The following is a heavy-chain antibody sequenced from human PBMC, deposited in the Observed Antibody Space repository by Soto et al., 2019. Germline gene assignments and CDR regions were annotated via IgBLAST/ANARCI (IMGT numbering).Heavy chain of an antibody. V-gene: IGHV4-34*01. CDR3: ARGLYYYGMDV. J-gene: IGHJ6*02. Sequence: PSETLALSCAVYGGSFSGYYLSWIRQPPGKGLEWIGETNHSGSTNYNPSLKSRVTISVDTSKNQFSLKLSSVTAADTAVYYCARGLYYYGMDVWGQGTTVTVYS. CDR2: TNHSGST. CDR1: GGSFSGYY.